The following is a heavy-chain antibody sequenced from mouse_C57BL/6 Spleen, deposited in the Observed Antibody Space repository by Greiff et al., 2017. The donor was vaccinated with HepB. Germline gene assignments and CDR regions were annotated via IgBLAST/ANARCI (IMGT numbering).Heavy chain of an antibody. CDR3: ARDPPAY. V-gene: IGHV5-4*01. CDR2: ISDGGSYT. Sequence: EVKVVESGGGLVKPGGSLKLSCAASGFTFSSYAMSWVRQTPEKRLEWVATISDGGSYTYYPDNVKGRFTISRDNAKNNLYLQMSHLKSEDTAMYYCARDPPAYWGQGTLVTVSA. CDR1: GFTFSSYA. J-gene: IGHJ3*01.